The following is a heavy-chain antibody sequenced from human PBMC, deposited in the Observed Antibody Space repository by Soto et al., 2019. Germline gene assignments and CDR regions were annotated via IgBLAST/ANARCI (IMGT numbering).Heavy chain of an antibody. CDR3: ARHRRKVFGVVTSFDY. V-gene: IGHV4-59*08. CDR1: GASISGYH. CDR2: MSYSGST. J-gene: IGHJ4*02. D-gene: IGHD3-3*01. Sequence: PSETLSLTCTVSGASISGYHWGWIRQPPGKGLEWIGYMSYSGSTNYSPSLKSRVTMSVDTSKNQFSLKLNSVTAADTAMYYCARHRRKVFGVVTSFDYWGQGTLVTVSS.